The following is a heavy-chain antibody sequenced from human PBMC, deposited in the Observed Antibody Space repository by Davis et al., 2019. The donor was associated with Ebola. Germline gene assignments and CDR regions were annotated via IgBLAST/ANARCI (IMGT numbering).Heavy chain of an antibody. CDR1: GDSLTSSRYY. CDR3: MRHLRGAYYYAMDV. V-gene: IGHV4-39*01. J-gene: IGHJ6*02. CDR2: ISYSGDR. Sequence: MPSETLSLTCAVSGDSLTSSRYYWGWIRQAPGKGLEWIATISYSGDRYHNPSLKSRVTISVDTSKNHLSLKLSSVTAADTAVYYCMRHLRGAYYYAMDVWGQGTTVTVSS.